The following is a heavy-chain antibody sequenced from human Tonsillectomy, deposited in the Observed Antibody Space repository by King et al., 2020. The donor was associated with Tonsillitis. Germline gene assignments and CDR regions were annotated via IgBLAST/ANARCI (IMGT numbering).Heavy chain of an antibody. J-gene: IGHJ4*02. V-gene: IGHV3-43*02. CDR3: ARSHPGEYYDFWTDYYRRPPTG. CDR1: GFSFHDYA. D-gene: IGHD3-3*01. Sequence: VQLVESGGGVVQPGGSLRLSCAASGFSFHDYAMHWVRQAPGKGLEWVSLIGGVGGSTYYADSVKGRFTISRDNSKNSLYLQMNSLRTKDTALYYCARSHPGEYYDFWTDYYRRPPTGWGQGTLVTVSS. CDR2: IGGVGGST.